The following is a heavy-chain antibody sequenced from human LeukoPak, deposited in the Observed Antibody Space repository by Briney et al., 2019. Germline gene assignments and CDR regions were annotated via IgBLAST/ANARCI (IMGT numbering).Heavy chain of an antibody. CDR1: GYTFTGYY. CDR2: MNPNSGNT. CDR3: ARGDRGGPAAPLDY. D-gene: IGHD3-10*01. J-gene: IGHJ4*02. Sequence: ASVKVSCKASGYTFTGYYMHWVRQATGQGLEWMGWMNPNSGNTGYAQKFQGRVTITRNTSISTAYMELSSLRSEDTAVYYCARGDRGGPAAPLDYWGQGTLVTVSS. V-gene: IGHV1-8*03.